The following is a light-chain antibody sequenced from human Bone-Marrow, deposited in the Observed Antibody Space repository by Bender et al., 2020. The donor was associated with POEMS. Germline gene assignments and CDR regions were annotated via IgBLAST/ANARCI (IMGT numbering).Light chain of an antibody. CDR1: NSDVGAYDY. Sequence: QSALTQPRSVSGSPRQSVTISCTGTNSDVGAYDYVHWYQQHPGKAPKLIIYDVNKCPSGVPDRFSGSKSGNTASLTISGLQAEDEADYYCSSYAGSNNLGVFGGGTKLTVL. V-gene: IGLV2-11*01. CDR2: DVN. J-gene: IGLJ3*02. CDR3: SSYAGSNNLGV.